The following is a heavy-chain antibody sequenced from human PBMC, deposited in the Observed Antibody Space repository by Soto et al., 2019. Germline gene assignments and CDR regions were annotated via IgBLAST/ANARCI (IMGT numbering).Heavy chain of an antibody. J-gene: IGHJ4*02. CDR3: ARYYCAGGTCYHFEH. D-gene: IGHD2-15*01. Sequence: SETLSLTCTVSGDSINPYYWSWIRQPPGKGLEWIGYVYYNGDTNSNPSLKSRVSISVETSKNQFSLRLSSVTTADTAIYYCARYYCAGGTCYHFEHWSQGTLVTVSS. CDR1: GDSINPYY. CDR2: VYYNGDT. V-gene: IGHV4-59*01.